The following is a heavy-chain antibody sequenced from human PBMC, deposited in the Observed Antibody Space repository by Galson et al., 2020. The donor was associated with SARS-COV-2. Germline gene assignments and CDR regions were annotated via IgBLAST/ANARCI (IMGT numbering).Heavy chain of an antibody. CDR3: ALGNDYTWET. CDR1: GDSVINNW. D-gene: IGHD5-12*01. Sequence: TLSLTCAVSGDSVINNWWSWVRQPPEKGLEWIGEIHHSGTTNYNPSLRSRVSMSLDTSKNQFSLQLTSVTAADTAVYYCALGNDYTWETWGPGTLVTVSS. V-gene: IGHV4-4*02. CDR2: IHHSGTT. J-gene: IGHJ4*02.